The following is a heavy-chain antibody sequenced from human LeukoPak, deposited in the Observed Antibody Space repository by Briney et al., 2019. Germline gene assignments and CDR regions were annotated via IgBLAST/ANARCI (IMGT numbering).Heavy chain of an antibody. CDR3: AINIMVRGVIGGSDY. D-gene: IGHD3-10*01. J-gene: IGHJ4*02. CDR2: IIPIFGTA. Sequence: ASVKVSCKASGGTFSSYAISWVRQAPGQGLEWMGGIIPIFGTANYAQKFQGRVTITADKSTSTAYMGLSSLRSEDTAVYYCAINIMVRGVIGGSDYWGQGTLVTVSS. V-gene: IGHV1-69*06. CDR1: GGTFSSYA.